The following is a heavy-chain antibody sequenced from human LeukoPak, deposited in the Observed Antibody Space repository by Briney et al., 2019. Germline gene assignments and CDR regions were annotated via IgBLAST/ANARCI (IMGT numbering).Heavy chain of an antibody. J-gene: IGHJ5*02. CDR2: IYYSGST. Sequence: SETLSLTCTVSGGSISSSSYYWGWIRQPPGKGLEWIGSIYYSGSTYYNPSLKSRVTISVDTSKNQFSLKLRSVTAADTAVYYCARHSNWNGGVDWFDPWGQGTQVTVSS. D-gene: IGHD1-20*01. CDR1: GGSISSSSYY. CDR3: ARHSNWNGGVDWFDP. V-gene: IGHV4-39*01.